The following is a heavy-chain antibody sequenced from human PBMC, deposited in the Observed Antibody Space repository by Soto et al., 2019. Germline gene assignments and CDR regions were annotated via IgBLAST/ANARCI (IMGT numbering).Heavy chain of an antibody. CDR3: ARDPVITMVRGVITDYYYYGMDV. J-gene: IGHJ6*02. CDR1: GYTFTSYG. V-gene: IGHV1-18*04. CDR2: ISAYNGNT. D-gene: IGHD3-10*01. Sequence: ASVKVSCKASGYTFTSYGISWVRQAPGQGLEWMGWISAYNGNTNYAQKLQGRVTMTTDTSTSTAYMELSSLRSEDTAVYYCARDPVITMVRGVITDYYYYGMDVWGQGTTVTVSS.